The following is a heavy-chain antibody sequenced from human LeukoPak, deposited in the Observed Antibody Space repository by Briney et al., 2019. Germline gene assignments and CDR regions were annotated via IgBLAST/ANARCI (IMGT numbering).Heavy chain of an antibody. V-gene: IGHV3-23*01. Sequence: GGSLRLPCAASGFTFSSYDMSWVRQAPGKGLEWVSAISGSGGSTYYADSVKGRFTISRDNSKNTLYLQTNSLRAEDTAVYYCAREGGVWTSSWGDWGQGTLVTVSS. J-gene: IGHJ4*02. D-gene: IGHD6-13*01. CDR2: ISGSGGST. CDR1: GFTFSSYD. CDR3: AREGGVWTSSWGD.